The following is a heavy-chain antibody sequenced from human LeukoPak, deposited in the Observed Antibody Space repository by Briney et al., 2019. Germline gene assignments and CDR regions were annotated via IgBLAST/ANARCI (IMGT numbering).Heavy chain of an antibody. CDR1: GGTFSSYA. V-gene: IGHV1-69*04. Sequence: ASVKVSCKASGGTFSSYAISWVRQAPGQGLEWMGRIIPIFGIANYAQKFQGRDTITADKSTSTAYMELSSLRSEDTAVYYCARDGYYYDSSGSPFEYWGQGTLVTVSS. D-gene: IGHD3-22*01. J-gene: IGHJ4*02. CDR3: ARDGYYYDSSGSPFEY. CDR2: IIPIFGIA.